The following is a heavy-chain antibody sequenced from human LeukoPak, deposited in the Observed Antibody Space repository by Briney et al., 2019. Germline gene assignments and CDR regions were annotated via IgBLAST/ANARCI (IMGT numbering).Heavy chain of an antibody. V-gene: IGHV4-4*07. J-gene: IGHJ5*02. CDR2: ISSSGST. Sequence: PSETLSLTCTVSGGSISSYYWSWIRQPAGKRLEWIGRISSSGSTNYNPSLKSRVTISVDTSKNQFSLKPSSVTAADTAVYYCARSKWFGELAFDPWGQGTLVTVSS. CDR1: GGSISSYY. CDR3: ARSKWFGELAFDP. D-gene: IGHD3-10*01.